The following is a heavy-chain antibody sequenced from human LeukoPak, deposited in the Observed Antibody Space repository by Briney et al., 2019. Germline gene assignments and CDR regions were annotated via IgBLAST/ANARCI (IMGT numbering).Heavy chain of an antibody. CDR2: IIPIFGTA. V-gene: IGHV1-69*13. D-gene: IGHD6-19*01. CDR1: GGTFSSYA. J-gene: IGHJ4*02. CDR3: ASSGIAVAGTKSDY. Sequence: SVKVSCKASGGTFSSYAISWVRQAPGQGLEWMGGIIPIFGTANYAQKFQGRVTIAADESTSTAYMELSSLRSEDTAVYYCASSGIAVAGTKSDYWGQGTLVTVSS.